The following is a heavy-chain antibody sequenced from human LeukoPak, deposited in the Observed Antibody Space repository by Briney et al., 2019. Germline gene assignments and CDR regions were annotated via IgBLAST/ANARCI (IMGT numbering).Heavy chain of an antibody. D-gene: IGHD2-2*01. Sequence: PGGSLRLSCAASGFTFSSSGMHSVRQAPGKGLEWVAVIYYDASNKLYADSVKGRFTISSDNSKNMLYLQMNSLRVDDTAVYYWARDRSRYVDYWGRGTLVTVSS. CDR1: GFTFSSSG. V-gene: IGHV3-33*01. CDR3: ARDRSRYVDY. CDR2: IYYDASNK. J-gene: IGHJ4*02.